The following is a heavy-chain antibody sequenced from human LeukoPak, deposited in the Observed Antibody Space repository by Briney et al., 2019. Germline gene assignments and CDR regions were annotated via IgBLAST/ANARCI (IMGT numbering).Heavy chain of an antibody. V-gene: IGHV4-34*01. Sequence: SETLSLTCAVYGGSFGGYYWSWIRQPPGKGLEWIGEINHSGSTNYNPSLKSRVTISVDTSKNQFSLKLSSVTAADTAVYYCARGWGSTSCSDYWGQGTLVTVSS. D-gene: IGHD2-2*01. CDR3: ARGWGSTSCSDY. CDR2: INHSGST. CDR1: GGSFGGYY. J-gene: IGHJ4*02.